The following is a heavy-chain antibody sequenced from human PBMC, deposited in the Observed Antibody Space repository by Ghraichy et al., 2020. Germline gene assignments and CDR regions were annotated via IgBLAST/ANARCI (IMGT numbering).Heavy chain of an antibody. V-gene: IGHV3-23*01. D-gene: IGHD6-19*01. Sequence: GGSLRLSCAASGFTFSSYAMSWVRQAPGKGLEWVSAISGSGGNTYYADSVKGRFTISRDNSKNTLYLQMNSLRAEDTAVYYCAKAIGSGCPPTEEYFQHWGQGTLVTVSS. J-gene: IGHJ1*01. CDR3: AKAIGSGCPPTEEYFQH. CDR1: GFTFSSYA. CDR2: ISGSGGNT.